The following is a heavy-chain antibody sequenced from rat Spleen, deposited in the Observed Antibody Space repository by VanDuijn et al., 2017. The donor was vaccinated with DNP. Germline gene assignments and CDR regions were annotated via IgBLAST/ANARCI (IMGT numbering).Heavy chain of an antibody. Sequence: EVQLVESGGGLVQPGRSLKLSCAASGFTFSNYGMHWIRQAPTKGLEWVASISPSGGSTYYRDSVKGRFTISRDNAKSTLYLQMDSLRSEDTATYYCATRTGSEGYFDYWGQGVMVTVSS. CDR3: ATRTGSEGYFDY. D-gene: IGHD5-1*01. CDR1: GFTFSNYG. CDR2: ISPSGGST. J-gene: IGHJ2*01. V-gene: IGHV5-19*01.